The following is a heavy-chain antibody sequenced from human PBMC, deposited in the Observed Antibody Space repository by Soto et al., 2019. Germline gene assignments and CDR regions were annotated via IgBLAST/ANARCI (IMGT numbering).Heavy chain of an antibody. J-gene: IGHJ6*02. CDR1: GGSISSGDYY. Sequence: SETLSLTCTVSGGSISSGDYYWSWIRQPPGKGLEWIGYIYYSGSTYYNPSLKSRVTISVDTSKNQFSLKLSSVTAADTAVYYCARDPVASGYYGMDVWGQGTTVTSP. CDR2: IYYSGST. CDR3: ARDPVASGYYGMDV. V-gene: IGHV4-30-4*01.